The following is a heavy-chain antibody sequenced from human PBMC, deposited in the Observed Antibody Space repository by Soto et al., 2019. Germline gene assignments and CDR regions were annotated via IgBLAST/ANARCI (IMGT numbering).Heavy chain of an antibody. J-gene: IGHJ5*02. CDR3: ARPIKSSNWYWFAP. D-gene: IGHD6-13*01. CDR1: GGSISSYY. Sequence: SETLSLTCTVSGGSISSYYWSWIRQPPGKGLEWIGYIYYSGSTNYNPSLKSRVTTSVDTSKNQFSLKLSSVTAADTAVYYCARPIKSSNWYWFAPCGRGTLVTVSS. CDR2: IYYSGST. V-gene: IGHV4-59*08.